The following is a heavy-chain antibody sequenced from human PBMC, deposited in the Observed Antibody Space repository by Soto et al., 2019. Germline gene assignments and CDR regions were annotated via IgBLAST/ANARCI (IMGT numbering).Heavy chain of an antibody. Sequence: ASVKVSWKASGYTFTSYYMHWVRQAPGQWLKWMGIINPSGGSTSYAQKFQGRVTMTRDTSTSTVYMELSSLRSEDTDVYYCARHTRSAFKRWLSPSISLDYWGQ. J-gene: IGHJ4*01. V-gene: IGHV1-46*01. CDR2: INPSGGST. D-gene: IGHD2-21*01. CDR3: ARHTRSAFKRWLSPSISLDY. CDR1: GYTFTSYY.